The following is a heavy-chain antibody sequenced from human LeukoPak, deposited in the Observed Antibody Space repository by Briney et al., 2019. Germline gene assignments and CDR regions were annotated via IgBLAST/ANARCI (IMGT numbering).Heavy chain of an antibody. V-gene: IGHV3-53*01. CDR1: GITVSTNY. CDR3: ARGDFDY. Sequence: GGSLRLSCAASGITVSTNYMSWVRQAPGKGLEWVSIAFSDGRTFYADSVKGRFTISRDSSKNTVFLQMNSLRAEDTAVYYCARGDFDYWGQGTMVTVSS. J-gene: IGHJ4*02. CDR2: AFSDGRT.